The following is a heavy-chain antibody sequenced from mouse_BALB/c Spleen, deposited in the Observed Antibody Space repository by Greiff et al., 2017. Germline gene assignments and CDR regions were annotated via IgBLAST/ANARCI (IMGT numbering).Heavy chain of an antibody. V-gene: IGHV2-6-7*01. CDR3: ARDLGRRDYAMDY. CDR2: IWGDGST. CDR1: GFSLTGYG. Sequence: VMLVESGPGLVAPSQSLSITCTVSGFSLTGYGVNWVRQPPGKGLEWLGMIWGDGSTDYNSALKSRLSISKDNSKSQVFLKMNSLQTDDTARYYCARDLGRRDYAMDYWGQGTSVTVAS. D-gene: IGHD2-14*01. J-gene: IGHJ4*01.